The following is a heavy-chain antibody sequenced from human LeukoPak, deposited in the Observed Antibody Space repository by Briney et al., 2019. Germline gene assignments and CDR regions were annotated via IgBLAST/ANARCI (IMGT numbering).Heavy chain of an antibody. D-gene: IGHD4-11*01. V-gene: IGHV3-74*01. CDR1: GFTFSDYW. J-gene: IGHJ6*02. Sequence: GGSLRLSCAASGFTFSDYWMHWVRQAPGKGRVWVSRINRDGSSLNYADSVKGRLTISRDNAKNTVYLQMNSLRAEDTAVYYCARDYAYSNYYYGYYYGMDVWGQGTTVTVSS. CDR2: INRDGSSL. CDR3: ARDYAYSNYYYGYYYGMDV.